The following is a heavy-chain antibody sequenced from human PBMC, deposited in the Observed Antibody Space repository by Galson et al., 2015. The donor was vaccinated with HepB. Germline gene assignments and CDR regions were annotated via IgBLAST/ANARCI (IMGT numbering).Heavy chain of an antibody. CDR1: GFTFSSYA. Sequence: SLRLSCAASGFTFSSYAMSWVRQAPGKGLEWVSAISGSGGSTYYADSVKGRFTISRDNYKNTLYLQMNSLRAEDTAVYYCAKGVTTGDYYYGMDVWGQGTTVTVSS. D-gene: IGHD4-17*01. CDR2: ISGSGGST. V-gene: IGHV3-23*01. J-gene: IGHJ6*02. CDR3: AKGVTTGDYYYGMDV.